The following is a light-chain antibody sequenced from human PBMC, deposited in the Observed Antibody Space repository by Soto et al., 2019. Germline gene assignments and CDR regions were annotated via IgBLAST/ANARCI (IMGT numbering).Light chain of an antibody. CDR3: SSYTSSSTVI. J-gene: IGLJ2*01. CDR2: DVT. CDR1: SSDVGGYNY. Sequence: QSVLTQPASVSGSPGQSIAISCTGSSSDVGGYNYVSWYQQHSGKAPKLIIYDVTNRPSGVSNRFSGSKSGNTASLTISGLQAEDEADYYCSSYTSSSTVIFGGGTKLTVL. V-gene: IGLV2-14*01.